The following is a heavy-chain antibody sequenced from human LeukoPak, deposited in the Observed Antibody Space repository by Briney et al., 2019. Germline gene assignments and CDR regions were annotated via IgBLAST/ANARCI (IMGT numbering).Heavy chain of an antibody. CDR1: GGSISSGSYY. CDR3: ARDMNKRALNYGYNWFDP. J-gene: IGHJ5*02. CDR2: IYTSGST. D-gene: IGHD4-11*01. Sequence: SQTLSLTCTVSGGSISSGSYYWSWIRQPAGKGLEWIGRIYTSGSTNYNPPLKSRVTISVDTSKNQFSLKLSSVTAADTAVYYCARDMNKRALNYGYNWFDPWGQGTLVTVSS. V-gene: IGHV4-61*02.